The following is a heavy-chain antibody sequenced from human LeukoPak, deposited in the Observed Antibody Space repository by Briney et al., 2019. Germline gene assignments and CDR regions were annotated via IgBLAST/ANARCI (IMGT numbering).Heavy chain of an antibody. CDR3: ARAAIAVAGGSHYFDY. V-gene: IGHV4-59*12. CDR2: IYYSGST. J-gene: IGHJ4*02. CDR1: GGSISSYY. D-gene: IGHD6-19*01. Sequence: PSETLSLTCTVSGGSISSYYWSWIRQPPGKVLEWIGNIYYSGSTNYNPSLKSRVTISVDTSKNQFSLKLSSVTAADTAVYYCARAAIAVAGGSHYFDYWGQGTLVTVSS.